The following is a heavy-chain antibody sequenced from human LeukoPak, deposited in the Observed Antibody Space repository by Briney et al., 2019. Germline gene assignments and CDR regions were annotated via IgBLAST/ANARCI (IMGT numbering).Heavy chain of an antibody. Sequence: GGSLRLSCAASGFTFSSYSMNWVRQAPGKGLEWVSSISRSSSYIYYADSVKGRFTISRDNAKNSLYLQMNSLRAEDTAVYYCARDLRGYSGYDYPGYYFDYWGQGTLVTVSS. CDR2: ISRSSSYI. V-gene: IGHV3-21*01. CDR3: ARDLRGYSGYDYPGYYFDY. D-gene: IGHD5-12*01. CDR1: GFTFSSYS. J-gene: IGHJ4*02.